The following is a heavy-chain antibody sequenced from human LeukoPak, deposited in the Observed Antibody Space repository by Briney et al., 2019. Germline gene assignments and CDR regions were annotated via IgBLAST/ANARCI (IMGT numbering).Heavy chain of an antibody. Sequence: GGSLRLSCEASEFTFSSHWMTWVRQAPGKGLEWLANINQDGSEKYYVDSVRGRFTISRDNAENTVYLQMNGLRAEDTAIYYCARRGGIAAAGTAVDYWGQGTLVTVSS. J-gene: IGHJ4*02. CDR3: ARRGGIAAAGTAVDY. CDR1: EFTFSSHW. D-gene: IGHD6-13*01. V-gene: IGHV3-7*01. CDR2: INQDGSEK.